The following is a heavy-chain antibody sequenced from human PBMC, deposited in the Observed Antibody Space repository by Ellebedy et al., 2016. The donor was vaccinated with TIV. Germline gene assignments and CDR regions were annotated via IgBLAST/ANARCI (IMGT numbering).Heavy chain of an antibody. J-gene: IGHJ3*02. D-gene: IGHD5-18*01. CDR3: ARDDGAYSYGSDAFDI. V-gene: IGHV3-74*01. Sequence: GESLKISCAASGFTFSSYWMHWVRQAPGKGLVWVSRLNRDGSSTTYADSAKGRFTISRDNAKNTLYLQMNSLRVEDTAVYYCARDDGAYSYGSDAFDIWGQGTMVTVSS. CDR2: LNRDGSST. CDR1: GFTFSSYW.